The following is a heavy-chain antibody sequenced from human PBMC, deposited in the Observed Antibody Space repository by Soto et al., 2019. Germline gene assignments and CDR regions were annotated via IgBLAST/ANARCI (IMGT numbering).Heavy chain of an antibody. CDR3: ARVAEMGTVTKGYYYYMDV. CDR1: GDTFSNHT. J-gene: IGHJ6*03. Sequence: QVQLVQSGAEVKKPGSSGKFSCKASGDTFSNHTISWVRQAPGQGLEWRGRIIPMLGVANYAQKFQGRVTITADKSTSTAYMELSSVRSADTAVYYCARVAEMGTVTKGYYYYMDVWGKGTTVTVSS. CDR2: IIPMLGVA. V-gene: IGHV1-69*04. D-gene: IGHD4-17*01.